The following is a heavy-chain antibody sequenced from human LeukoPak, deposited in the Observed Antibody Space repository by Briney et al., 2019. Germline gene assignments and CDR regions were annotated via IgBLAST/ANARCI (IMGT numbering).Heavy chain of an antibody. CDR1: GGSISNHY. V-gene: IGHV4-59*08. CDR2: VHSSGGT. J-gene: IGHJ5*02. Sequence: SETLSLTCTVSGGSISNHYWSWIRQPPGKRLEWIGYVHSSGGTKYNPSLKSRVTVSIDMSRNQFSLNVRSVTAADTATYYCTKLSDCGDDCYDRPHWFDPWGQGRLVTVSS. CDR3: TKLSDCGDDCYDRPHWFDP. D-gene: IGHD2-21*02.